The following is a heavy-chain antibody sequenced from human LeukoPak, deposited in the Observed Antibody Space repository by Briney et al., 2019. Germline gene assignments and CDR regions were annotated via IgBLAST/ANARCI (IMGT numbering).Heavy chain of an antibody. Sequence: SETLSLTCAVYGGSFSGYYWSWIRQPPGKGLEWIGEINHSGSTNYNPSLKSRVTISVDTSKNQFSLKLSSVTAADTAVYYCARQAGDGYNHDYWGQGTLVTVSS. CDR3: ARQAGDGYNHDY. CDR1: GGSFSGYY. D-gene: IGHD5-24*01. V-gene: IGHV4-34*01. CDR2: INHSGST. J-gene: IGHJ4*02.